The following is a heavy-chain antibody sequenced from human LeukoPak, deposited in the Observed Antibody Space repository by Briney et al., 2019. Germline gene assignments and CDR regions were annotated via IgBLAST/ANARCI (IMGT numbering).Heavy chain of an antibody. CDR3: ARFYCSSTSCEFDY. Sequence: GASVKVSCXASGYTFTAYYMHWVRQARGQGLEWMAWINPNSGGTNYAQKFQGRVTMTRDTSISTAYMELSRLRSDDTAVYYCARFYCSSTSCEFDYWGQGTLVTVSS. J-gene: IGHJ4*02. CDR2: INPNSGGT. D-gene: IGHD2-2*01. CDR1: GYTFTAYY. V-gene: IGHV1-2*02.